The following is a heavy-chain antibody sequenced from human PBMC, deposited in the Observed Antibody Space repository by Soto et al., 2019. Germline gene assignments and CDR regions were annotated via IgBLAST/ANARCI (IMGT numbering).Heavy chain of an antibody. CDR2: INPNSGGT. Sequence: QVQLVQSGAEVKKPGASVKVSCKASGYTFTGYNMHWVRRAPGQGLEWMGWINPNSGGTNYAQKFQGWVTMTRDTSISTAYMELSRLRSDDTAVYYCARASGYYPYGMDVWGQGTTVTVSS. CDR3: ARASGYYPYGMDV. D-gene: IGHD3-3*01. CDR1: GYTFTGYN. J-gene: IGHJ6*02. V-gene: IGHV1-2*04.